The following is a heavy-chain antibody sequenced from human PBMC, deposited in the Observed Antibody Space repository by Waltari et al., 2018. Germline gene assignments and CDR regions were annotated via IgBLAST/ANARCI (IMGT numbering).Heavy chain of an antibody. Sequence: QVQLVQSGPEAKKPGASVKVSCKTSGYTFINYGISWVRQAPGQGLEWMGWISAYSGKTDFTQKFQGRLTMTTDTSTNTGYMELTSLTSDDTAVYYCARYYDFWGGFSSFDYWGQGTLVTVSS. CDR3: ARYYDFWGGFSSFDY. V-gene: IGHV1-18*01. J-gene: IGHJ4*02. CDR1: GYTFINYG. D-gene: IGHD3-3*01. CDR2: ISAYSGKT.